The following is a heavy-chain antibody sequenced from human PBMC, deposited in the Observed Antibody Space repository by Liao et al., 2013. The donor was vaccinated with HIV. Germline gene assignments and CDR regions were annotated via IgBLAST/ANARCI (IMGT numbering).Heavy chain of an antibody. CDR3: ASTTSTISAHDAFDI. CDR2: INQRGST. V-gene: IGHV4-34*02. Sequence: QVQLQQWGAGLLRPSETLSLTCAVYGGTFWGYSWTWIRESPGMGLEWIGDINQRGSTNYNASLKSRVTISVDPSKNQFSLQMTSVTAADMTMYYCASTTSTISAHDAFDIWGQGTMVTVSS. J-gene: IGHJ3*02. D-gene: IGHD5/OR15-5a*01. CDR1: GGTFWGYS.